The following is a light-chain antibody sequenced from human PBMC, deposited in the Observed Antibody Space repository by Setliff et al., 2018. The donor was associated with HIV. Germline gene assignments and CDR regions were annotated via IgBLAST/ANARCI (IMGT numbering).Light chain of an antibody. Sequence: QSVLTQPPAVSAATGQKVTIFCSGSNSNIGTDYVSWYQHLPGTAPKLLIYDNDKRPSGIPDRFSGSKYGTSATPGITGLQTGDEGDYYCGTWDRSLRAGVFGGGTKVTVL. V-gene: IGLV1-51*01. CDR3: GTWDRSLRAGV. CDR2: DND. CDR1: NSNIGTDY. J-gene: IGLJ3*02.